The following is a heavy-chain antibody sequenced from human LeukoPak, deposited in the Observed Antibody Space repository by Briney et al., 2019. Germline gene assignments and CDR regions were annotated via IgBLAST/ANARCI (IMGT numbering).Heavy chain of an antibody. J-gene: IGHJ5*02. CDR3: ARSPHIVVVPAAISWFDP. V-gene: IGHV1-2*02. CDR2: INPNSGGT. Sequence: ASVKVSCKASGYTFTGYYMHWVRQAPGQGLEWMGWINPNSGGTNYAQKFQGRVTMTRDTSISTAHMELSRLRSDDTAVYYCARSPHIVVVPAAISWFDPWGQGTLVTVSS. CDR1: GYTFTGYY. D-gene: IGHD2-2*01.